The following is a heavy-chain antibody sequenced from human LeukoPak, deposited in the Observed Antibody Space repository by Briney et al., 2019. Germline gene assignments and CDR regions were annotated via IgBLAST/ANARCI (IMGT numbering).Heavy chain of an antibody. CDR2: IYSGGNT. Sequence: GGSLRLSCAASGFTVSSNYMSWVRQAPGKGLEWVSVIYSGGNTYYADSVKGRFTISRDNSKNTLYLQMNSLRAEDTAVYYFASPQVNPCRSTSCYTDVWGQGTTVTVSS. V-gene: IGHV3-53*01. D-gene: IGHD2-2*02. J-gene: IGHJ6*02. CDR1: GFTVSSNY. CDR3: ASPQVNPCRSTSCYTDV.